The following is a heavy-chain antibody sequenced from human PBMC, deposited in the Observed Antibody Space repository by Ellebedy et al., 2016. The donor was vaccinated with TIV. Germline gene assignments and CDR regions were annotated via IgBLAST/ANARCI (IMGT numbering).Heavy chain of an antibody. J-gene: IGHJ3*02. D-gene: IGHD3-3*02. CDR2: FGGRSTTT. Sequence: GESLKISXKASGFTFSSYAMSWLRQAPGRGLEWVSVFGGRSTTTYYADSVKGRFTISRDNSKNTLFLQMNSLRGDDTARYYCAKISPTHRGAFDIWGQGTMVTVSS. CDR1: GFTFSSYA. V-gene: IGHV3-23*01. CDR3: AKISPTHRGAFDI.